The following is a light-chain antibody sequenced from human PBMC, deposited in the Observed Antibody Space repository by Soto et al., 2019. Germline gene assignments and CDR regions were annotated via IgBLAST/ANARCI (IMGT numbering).Light chain of an antibody. CDR3: QQTYSTPRIT. J-gene: IGKJ3*01. V-gene: IGKV1-39*01. CDR2: AAS. Sequence: DIQMTQSPSSLSASVGDRITITCRASQSINNYLNWYQHKPGKAPKLLIFAASSLRSGVPSRFSGSGSGTDFTLTISSLQPEDFATYYCQQTYSTPRITFGPGTKVDIK. CDR1: QSINNY.